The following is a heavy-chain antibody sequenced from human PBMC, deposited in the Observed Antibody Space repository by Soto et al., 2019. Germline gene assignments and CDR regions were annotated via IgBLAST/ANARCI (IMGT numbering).Heavy chain of an antibody. Sequence: EVQLVESGGGLVQPGGSLRLSCAASGFTFSSYSMNWVRQAPGKGLEWVSYISSSSSTIYYADSVKGRFTISRDNAKNSLYLQMNSLRDEDTDVYYCAREGYYYDSSGYQRYFDYWGQGTLVTVSS. CDR2: ISSSSSTI. CDR3: AREGYYYDSSGYQRYFDY. J-gene: IGHJ4*02. D-gene: IGHD3-22*01. CDR1: GFTFSSYS. V-gene: IGHV3-48*02.